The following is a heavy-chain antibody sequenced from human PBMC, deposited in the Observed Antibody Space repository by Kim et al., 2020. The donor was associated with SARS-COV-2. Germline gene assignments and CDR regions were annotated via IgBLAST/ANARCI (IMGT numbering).Heavy chain of an antibody. Sequence: GGSLRLSCVASGFNFTNYGMRWVRQAPGKGLEWVGIVSYEGRDTYYAVSVKGRFAISRVNSKITLYLQMNSLRTEDTARYFCLKEAAFITVVVDYYFDYWGQGTLVTVSS. CDR2: VSYEGRDT. J-gene: IGHJ4*02. D-gene: IGHD2-15*01. V-gene: IGHV3-30*18. CDR1: GFNFTNYG. CDR3: LKEAAFITVVVDYYFDY.